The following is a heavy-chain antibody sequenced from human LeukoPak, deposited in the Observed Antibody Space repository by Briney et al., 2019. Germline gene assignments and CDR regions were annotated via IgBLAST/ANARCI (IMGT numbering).Heavy chain of an antibody. CDR2: IYPRDGST. D-gene: IGHD4-23*01. CDR3: ARDRVGVVTPGDAFDI. V-gene: IGHV1-46*01. Sequence: ASVKVSCKASGYTFTSNYIHWVRQAPGQGLEWMGMIYPRDGSTSYAQKFQGRVTMTRDTSTSTVYMELSSLRSEDTAVYYCARDRVGVVTPGDAFDIWGQGTMVTVSS. J-gene: IGHJ3*02. CDR1: GYTFTSNY.